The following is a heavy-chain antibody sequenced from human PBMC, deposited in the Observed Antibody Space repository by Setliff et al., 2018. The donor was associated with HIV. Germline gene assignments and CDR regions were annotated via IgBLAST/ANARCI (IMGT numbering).Heavy chain of an antibody. CDR2: IIPIFGTV. D-gene: IGHD2-21*01. J-gene: IGHJ3*02. Sequence: SVKVSCKASGGTFSSYAISWVRQAPGQGLGWMGGIIPIFGTVKYPLKFQGRVTITADDSTSTAYMGLSSLRSEDTAVYYCANLAYCSGDCYSTGAYDIWGQGTMVTVSS. CDR1: GGTFSSYA. CDR3: ANLAYCSGDCYSTGAYDI. V-gene: IGHV1-69*13.